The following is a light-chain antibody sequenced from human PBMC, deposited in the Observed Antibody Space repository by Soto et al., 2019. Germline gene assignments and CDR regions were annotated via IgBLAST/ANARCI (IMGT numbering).Light chain of an antibody. CDR1: QSVSSK. CDR3: QQRSNWPPVT. J-gene: IGKJ3*01. Sequence: EIVFTQSPATLAVSPGERATLSCRASQSVSSKLAWYQQKPGQAPRLLIYGASTRATGIPATFSGSGSGTEFTLTISSLQSEDFAVYYCQQRSNWPPVTFGPGTKVDI. CDR2: GAS. V-gene: IGKV3-15*01.